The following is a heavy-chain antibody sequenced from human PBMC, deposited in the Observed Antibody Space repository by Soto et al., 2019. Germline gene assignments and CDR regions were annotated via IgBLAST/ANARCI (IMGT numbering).Heavy chain of an antibody. J-gene: IGHJ6*02. Sequence: SETLSLTCAVYCGSFSGYYWSWIHHPPGKGLEWIGEINHSGSTNYNPSLKSRVTISVDTSKNQFSLKLSSVTAADTAVYYCARHRRYYYGSGSYYYHYGMDVWGQGTTVTVSS. V-gene: IGHV4-34*01. CDR2: INHSGST. D-gene: IGHD3-10*01. CDR3: ARHRRYYYGSGSYYYHYGMDV. CDR1: CGSFSGYY.